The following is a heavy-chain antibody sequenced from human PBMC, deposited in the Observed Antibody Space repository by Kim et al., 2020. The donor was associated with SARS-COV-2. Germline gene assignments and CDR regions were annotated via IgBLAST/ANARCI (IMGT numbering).Heavy chain of an antibody. V-gene: IGHV1-2*02. Sequence: QKFQGRVTMTRDTSISTAYMELSRLRSDDTAVYYCARDRAVEAALYYFDYWGQGTLVTVSS. J-gene: IGHJ4*02. CDR3: ARDRAVEAALYYFDY. D-gene: IGHD2-15*01.